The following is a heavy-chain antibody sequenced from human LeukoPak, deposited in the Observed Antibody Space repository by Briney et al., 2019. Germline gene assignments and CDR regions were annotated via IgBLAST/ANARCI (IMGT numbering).Heavy chain of an antibody. Sequence: GGSLRLSCAASGFTFSSYSMNWVRQAPGKGLEWVSYISSSSSTKYYADSVKGRFTISRDTAKNSLYLQMNSLRAEDTAVYYCARDRPPYYYDSSGNSDYCGQGALVTVSS. D-gene: IGHD3-22*01. J-gene: IGHJ4*02. CDR3: ARDRPPYYYDSSGNSDY. V-gene: IGHV3-48*04. CDR2: ISSSSSTK. CDR1: GFTFSSYS.